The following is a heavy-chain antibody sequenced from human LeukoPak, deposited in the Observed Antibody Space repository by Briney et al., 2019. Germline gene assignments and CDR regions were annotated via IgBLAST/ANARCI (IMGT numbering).Heavy chain of an antibody. CDR2: ISSSSSYI. CDR3: ARDEAGKDAFDI. V-gene: IGHV3-21*01. CDR1: GFTFSSYS. D-gene: IGHD1-1*01. J-gene: IGHJ3*02. Sequence: PGGSLRLSCAASGFTFSSYSMNWVRQAPGKGLEWVSSISSSSSYIYYADSVKGRFTISRDNAKNSLYLQMNSLRAEDTAVYYCARDEAGKDAFDIWGQGTMVTVSS.